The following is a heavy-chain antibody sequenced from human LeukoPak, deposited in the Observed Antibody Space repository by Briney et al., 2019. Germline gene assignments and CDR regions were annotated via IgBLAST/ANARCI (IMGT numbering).Heavy chain of an antibody. CDR3: ATGFNWNYGECI. CDR2: FDPEDGEP. V-gene: IGHV1-24*01. CDR1: GKSLSQMS. J-gene: IGHJ4*02. Sequence: ASVKVSCKLSGKSLSQMSIHWVRQPPGKGVEWMAGFDPEDGEPVYAQTFEGRFTLTEDTSAATAYMELRSLRSDDTAVYYCATGFNWNYGECIWGQGPLVTVSS. D-gene: IGHD1-7*01.